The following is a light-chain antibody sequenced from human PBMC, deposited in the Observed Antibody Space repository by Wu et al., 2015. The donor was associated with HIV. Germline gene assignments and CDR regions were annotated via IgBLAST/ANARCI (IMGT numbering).Light chain of an antibody. Sequence: DIQMTQSPSSLSASVGDRVTITCRASQSISSYLNWYQKRPGRAPKLLIYAASTLQSGVPSGFSGRGSGTDFTLTISSLQAEDFATYYCQQSYNTPRTFGPGTNVDIK. CDR3: QQSYNTPRT. CDR1: QSISSY. V-gene: IGKV1-39*01. J-gene: IGKJ3*01. CDR2: AAS.